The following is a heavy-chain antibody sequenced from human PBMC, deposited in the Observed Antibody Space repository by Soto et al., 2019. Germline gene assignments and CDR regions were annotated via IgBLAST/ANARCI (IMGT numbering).Heavy chain of an antibody. CDR1: GGSFSGYY. V-gene: IGHV4-34*01. CDR2: INHSGST. Sequence: PSETLSLTCAVYGGSFSGYYWSWIRQPPGKGLEWIGEINHSGSTNYNPSLKSRVTISVDTSKNQFSLKLSSVTAADTAVYYCARGPVITMIVVVTRGYFDYWGQGTLVTVSS. J-gene: IGHJ4*02. D-gene: IGHD3-22*01. CDR3: ARGPVITMIVVVTRGYFDY.